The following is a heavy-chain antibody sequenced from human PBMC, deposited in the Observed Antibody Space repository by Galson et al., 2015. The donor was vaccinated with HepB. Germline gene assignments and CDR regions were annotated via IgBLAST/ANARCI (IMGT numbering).Heavy chain of an antibody. CDR2: MNPNSGNT. J-gene: IGHJ4*02. CDR1: GYTFTSYD. D-gene: IGHD3-22*01. Sequence: SVKVSCKASGYTFTSYDINWVRQATGQGLEWMGWMNPNSGNTGYAQKFQGRVTMTRNTSISTAYTELSSLRSEDTAVYYCARGEVMYYYDSSGYYSFDYWGQGTLVTVSS. CDR3: ARGEVMYYYDSSGYYSFDY. V-gene: IGHV1-8*01.